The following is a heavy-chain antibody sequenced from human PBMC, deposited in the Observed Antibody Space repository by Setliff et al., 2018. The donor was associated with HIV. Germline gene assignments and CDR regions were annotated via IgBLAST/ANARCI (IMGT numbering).Heavy chain of an antibody. V-gene: IGHV6-1*01. Sequence: PSQTLSLPCAISGDSVSSNVAAWNWVRQSPSGGLEWLGRTYWRSKWYFDYAVSVKSRINIYPDTSKNQFSLHLNSVTPEDTAIYYCARGSYGSVLLWGQGTLVTVSS. D-gene: IGHD6-19*01. J-gene: IGHJ4*02. CDR1: GDSVSSNVAA. CDR3: ARGSYGSVLL. CDR2: TYWRSKWYF.